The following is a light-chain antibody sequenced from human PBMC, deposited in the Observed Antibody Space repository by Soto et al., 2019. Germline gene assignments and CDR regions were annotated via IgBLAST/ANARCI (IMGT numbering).Light chain of an antibody. CDR1: QSVSSY. V-gene: IGKV3-15*01. CDR3: QQYNKWPLIT. J-gene: IGKJ5*01. CDR2: GAS. Sequence: EIVSKQSPATVSLSPGERATLSCRASQSVSSYLAWYQQKPGQAPRLLIYGASTRATGIPARFGGSGSGTEFTLTISSLQSEDFAVYYCQQYNKWPLITFGQGTLLEVK.